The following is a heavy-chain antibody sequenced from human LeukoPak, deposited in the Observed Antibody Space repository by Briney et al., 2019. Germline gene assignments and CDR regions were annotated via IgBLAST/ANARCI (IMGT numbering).Heavy chain of an antibody. CDR2: ISDSGGRT. D-gene: IGHD3-22*01. V-gene: IGHV3-23*01. J-gene: IGHJ4*02. CDR3: AKRGVVIRVILVGFHKEAYYFDS. CDR1: GITLSNYG. Sequence: GGSLRLSCAVSGITLSNYGMSWVRQASGKGLEWVAGISDSGGRTNYADSVKGRFTISRDNPKNTLYLQMNSLRAEDTAVYFCAKRGVVIRVILVGFHKEAYYFDSWGQGALVTVSS.